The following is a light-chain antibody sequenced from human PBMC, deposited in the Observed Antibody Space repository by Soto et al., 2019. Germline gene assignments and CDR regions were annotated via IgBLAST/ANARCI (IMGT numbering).Light chain of an antibody. CDR3: QQYGSSPTT. CDR1: QSVSNNY. Sequence: EIVFTQSPCTLSLSPGERATLSCRASQSVSNNYLAWYQQKPGQAPRLLIYGASNRATGIPDRFSGSGSGTDFTLTISRLEPEDFAVYYCQQYGSSPTTFGQGTKVDIK. J-gene: IGKJ1*01. CDR2: GAS. V-gene: IGKV3-20*01.